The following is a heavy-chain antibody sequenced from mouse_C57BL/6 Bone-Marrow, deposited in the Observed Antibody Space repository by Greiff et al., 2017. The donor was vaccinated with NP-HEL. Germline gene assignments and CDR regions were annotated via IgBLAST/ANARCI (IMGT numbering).Heavy chain of an antibody. CDR3: ARPLYYYGSLFDY. CDR1: GFTFSDYY. J-gene: IGHJ2*01. D-gene: IGHD1-1*01. CDR2: ISNGGGST. V-gene: IGHV5-12*01. Sequence: EVQVVESGGGLVQPGGSLKLSCAASGFTFSDYYMYWVRQTPEKRLEWVAYISNGGGSTYYPDTVKGRFTISRDNAKNTLYLQISRLKSEDTAMYYCARPLYYYGSLFDYWGQGTTLTVSS.